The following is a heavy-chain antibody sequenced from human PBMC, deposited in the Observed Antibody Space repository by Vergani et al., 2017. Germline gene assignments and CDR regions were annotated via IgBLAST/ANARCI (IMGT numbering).Heavy chain of an antibody. CDR1: GFSLSSDGVG. J-gene: IGHJ4*02. CDR3: AHSRNWSYVFDV. D-gene: IGHD1-1*01. V-gene: IGHV2-5*01. Sequence: QITLKESGRTLVKPTQTLTLTCSFSGFSLSSDGVGVAWIRQPPGKAPEWLAIVYWNGDKRYNPSLKSRLTITKDTSKNQVFLTLTNMDPVDTATYYCAHSRNWSYVFDVWGQGTLVPVSS. CDR2: VYWNGDK.